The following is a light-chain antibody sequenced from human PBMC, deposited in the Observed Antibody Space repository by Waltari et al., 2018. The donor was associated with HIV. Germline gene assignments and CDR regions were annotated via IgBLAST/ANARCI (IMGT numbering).Light chain of an antibody. CDR1: NADISDYNY. V-gene: IGLV2-8*01. Sequence: QSALPQSPSASASPGQSVNISCTGANADISDYNYVYWYQQHSDRPPKLIIFEVTKRPSGVPDRFSGSKSGNTASLFVSGLQPEDEATYFCSSFAGIHKLFGGGTKLTVL. CDR2: EVT. CDR3: SSFAGIHKL. J-gene: IGLJ2*01.